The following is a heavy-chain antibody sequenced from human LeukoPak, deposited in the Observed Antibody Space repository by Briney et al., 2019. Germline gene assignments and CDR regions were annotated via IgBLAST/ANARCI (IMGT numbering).Heavy chain of an antibody. CDR1: ADSNSGYS. CDR2: FYTSGSI. J-gene: IGHJ6*03. V-gene: IGHV4-4*07. Sequence: NPSETLSLTGTVSADSNSGYSWNWVRQPAGKGLEWIGRFYTSGSINYNPSLKSRVTVSVDTSKNQFSLEMTSVTAADTAVYYCARGLYSSTYYFYYMDVWGKGTTVTVSS. D-gene: IGHD6-13*01. CDR3: ARGLYSSTYYFYYMDV.